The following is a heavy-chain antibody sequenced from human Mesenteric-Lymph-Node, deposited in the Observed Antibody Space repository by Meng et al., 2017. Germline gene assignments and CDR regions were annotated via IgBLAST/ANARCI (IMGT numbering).Heavy chain of an antibody. CDR1: GGCLSSRNW. Sequence: QAQLSESGPGLVKRSGALARTCAVSGGCLSSRNWWSWVRQPPGKGLQWIGEIYHSGSTNYNPSLKSRVTISVDESKNQFSLRLSSVTAADTAVYYCARVGAYCGGDCYHPRWGQGTLVTVSS. CDR3: ARVGAYCGGDCYHPR. J-gene: IGHJ4*02. V-gene: IGHV4-4*02. CDR2: IYHSGST. D-gene: IGHD2-21*02.